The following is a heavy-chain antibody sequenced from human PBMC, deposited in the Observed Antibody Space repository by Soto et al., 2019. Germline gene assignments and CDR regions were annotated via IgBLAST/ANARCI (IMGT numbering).Heavy chain of an antibody. CDR1: GFTFSSYW. V-gene: IGHV3-7*03. CDR2: IKQDGSEK. CDR3: AREGVLRFLEPGYYYYYGMDV. Sequence: GGSLRLSCAASGFTFSSYWMSWVRQAPGKWLEWVANIKQDGSEKYYVDSVKGRFTISRDNAKNSLYLQMNSLRAEDTAVYYCAREGVLRFLEPGYYYYYGMDVWGQGTTVNVSS. D-gene: IGHD3-3*01. J-gene: IGHJ6*02.